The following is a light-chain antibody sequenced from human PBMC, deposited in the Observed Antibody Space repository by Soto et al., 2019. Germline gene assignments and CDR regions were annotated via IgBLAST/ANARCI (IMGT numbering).Light chain of an antibody. Sequence: QSALPQPASVSGSPRQSITISCTGTSSDVGNYNLVSWYQQHPGKAPKLMIYEGSKRPSGVSNRVSGSKSGNTASLTNSGLQAEDEADYSCCSYAGSTTVIFGGGTKLTVL. CDR2: EGS. J-gene: IGLJ2*01. CDR1: SSDVGNYNL. CDR3: CSYAGSTTVI. V-gene: IGLV2-23*03.